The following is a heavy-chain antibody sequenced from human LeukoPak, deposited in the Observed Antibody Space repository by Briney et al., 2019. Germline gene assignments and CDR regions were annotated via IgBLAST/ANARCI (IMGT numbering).Heavy chain of an antibody. CDR3: ARGSGSVAGTETPKFDDAFDI. V-gene: IGHV1-2*02. D-gene: IGHD6-19*01. Sequence: GASVKVSCKASGYTFTSYAMNWVRQAPGQGLEWMGWINPNSGGTNYAQKFQGRVTMTRDTSISTAYMELSRLRSDDTAVYYCARGSGSVAGTETPKFDDAFDIWGQGTMVTVSS. J-gene: IGHJ3*02. CDR2: INPNSGGT. CDR1: GYTFTSYA.